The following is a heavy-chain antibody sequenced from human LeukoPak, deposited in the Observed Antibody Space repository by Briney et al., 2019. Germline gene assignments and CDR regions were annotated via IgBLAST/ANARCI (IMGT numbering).Heavy chain of an antibody. V-gene: IGHV5-51*01. D-gene: IGHD1-14*01. J-gene: IGHJ6*03. CDR3: ARHRTLDGYKYYMDV. CDR1: GYSVTSYW. Sequence: GESLKISCTGSGYSVTSYWIGWVRQMPGKGLEWMGIIYPGDSDTRYRPSFQGQVTISADKSISTAYLQWSSLKASDTAMYYCARHRTLDGYKYYMDVWGKGTTVTVSS. CDR2: IYPGDSDT.